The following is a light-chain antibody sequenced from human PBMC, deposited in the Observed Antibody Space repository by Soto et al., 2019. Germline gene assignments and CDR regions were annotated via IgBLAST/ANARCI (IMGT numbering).Light chain of an antibody. V-gene: IGKV3-11*01. CDR3: QQRTKSRT. CDR1: QSVSSS. CDR2: AAS. J-gene: IGKJ1*01. Sequence: EIVLTQSPATLSLSPGERATLSCRASQSVSSSLAWYQQTPGQAPRLLIYAASNRATGIPARFSGSGSGTVSTLIISRLEPEDFAVYYCQQRTKSRTCGQGTKGDIK.